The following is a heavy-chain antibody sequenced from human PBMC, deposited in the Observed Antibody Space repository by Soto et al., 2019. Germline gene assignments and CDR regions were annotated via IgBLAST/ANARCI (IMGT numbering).Heavy chain of an antibody. J-gene: IGHJ4*02. CDR1: GGSISSYY. D-gene: IGHD2-21*02. Sequence: PSETLSLTCTVSGGSISSYYWSWIRQPPGKGLEWIGYIYYSGSTNYNPSLKSRVTISVDTSKNQFSLKLSSVTAADTAVYYCARQSSYCGGDCYSTPFDYWGQGTLVTVSS. V-gene: IGHV4-59*08. CDR3: ARQSSYCGGDCYSTPFDY. CDR2: IYYSGST.